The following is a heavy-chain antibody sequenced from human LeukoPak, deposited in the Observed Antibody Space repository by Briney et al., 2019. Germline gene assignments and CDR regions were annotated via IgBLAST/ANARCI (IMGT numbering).Heavy chain of an antibody. CDR1: GYSFTSYW. D-gene: IGHD5-24*01. CDR2: IYPGDSDT. Sequence: GESLKISCKGSGYSFTSYWIGWVRQMPGKGLERMGIIYPGDSDTTYSPSFQGQVTISADRSISTAYLQWSSLKASDTAMYYCARLRGGDGYNTYYFDYWGQGTLVTVSS. V-gene: IGHV5-51*01. CDR3: ARLRGGDGYNTYYFDY. J-gene: IGHJ4*02.